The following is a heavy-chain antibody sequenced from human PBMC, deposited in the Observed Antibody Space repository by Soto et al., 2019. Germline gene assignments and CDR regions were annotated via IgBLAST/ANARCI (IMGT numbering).Heavy chain of an antibody. J-gene: IGHJ4*02. CDR2: ISWNSGSI. CDR3: AKDMATVVTPARDY. Sequence: EVQLVESGGGLVQPGRSLRLSCAASGFTFDDYVMHWVRQAPGKGLEWVSGISWNSGSIGYADSVKGRFTISRDNAKNSLYLQMNSLRAEDTALYYCAKDMATVVTPARDYWGQGTLVTVSS. CDR1: GFTFDDYV. V-gene: IGHV3-9*01. D-gene: IGHD4-17*01.